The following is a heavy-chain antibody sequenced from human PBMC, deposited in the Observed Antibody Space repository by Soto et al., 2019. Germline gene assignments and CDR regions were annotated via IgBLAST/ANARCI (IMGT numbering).Heavy chain of an antibody. CDR1: GGSISSSDYY. Sequence: QVQLQESGPGLVKPSQTLSLTCTVSGGSISSSDYYWSWIRQHPGKGLEWIGYIYYSGSAYYNPSRMSRVTVSVDTHKNLFSLQVTSVAAADTAVYYCAREVSPNSRGSYTVLVRWFDPWGQGTLVTVSS. D-gene: IGHD6-19*01. CDR2: IYYSGSA. J-gene: IGHJ5*02. CDR3: AREVSPNSRGSYTVLVRWFDP. V-gene: IGHV4-31*03.